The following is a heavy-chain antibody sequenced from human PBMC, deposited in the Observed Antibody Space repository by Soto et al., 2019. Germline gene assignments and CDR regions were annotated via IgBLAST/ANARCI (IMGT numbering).Heavy chain of an antibody. CDR2: INPNSGGT. D-gene: IGHD6-6*01. CDR1: GYTFTGYY. V-gene: IGHV1-2*04. J-gene: IGHJ6*02. CDR3: AGDGSRAARLDYYYYGMDV. Sequence: ASVKVSCKASGYTFTGYYMHWVRQAPGQGLEWMGWINPNSGGTNYAQKFQGWVTMTRDTSTSTAYMELRSLRSDDTAVYYCAGDGSRAARLDYYYYGMDVWGQGTTVTVSS.